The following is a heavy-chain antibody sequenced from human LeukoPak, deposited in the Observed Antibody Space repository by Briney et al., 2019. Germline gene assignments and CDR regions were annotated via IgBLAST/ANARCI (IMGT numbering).Heavy chain of an antibody. CDR2: IDWDDDK. CDR1: GLLLGTSGMC. D-gene: IGHD1-26*01. J-gene: IGHJ4*02. CDR3: ARTLGSPYYFDY. Sequence: GPTVVHLTQTLTLAGTLSGLLLGTSGMCVSGIRQPPGKALEWLARIDWDDDKYYSTSLKTRLTISKDTSKNQVDLTMTNMDPVDTATYYCARTLGSPYYFDYWGQGTLVTVSS. V-gene: IGHV2-70*11.